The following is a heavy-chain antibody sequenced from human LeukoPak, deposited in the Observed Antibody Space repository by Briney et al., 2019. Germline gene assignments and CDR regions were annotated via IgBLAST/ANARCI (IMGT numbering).Heavy chain of an antibody. CDR3: ARELRDCSSTSCTNWFDP. D-gene: IGHD2-2*01. V-gene: IGHV1-2*02. CDR2: INPNSGGT. CDR1: GYTFTGYY. J-gene: IGHJ5*02. Sequence: ASVKVSCKASGYTFTGYYMHWVRQAPGQGLEWMGWINPNSGGTNYAQKFQGRVTMTRDTSISTAYMELRRLRSDDTAVYYCARELRDCSSTSCTNWFDPWGQGTLVTVSS.